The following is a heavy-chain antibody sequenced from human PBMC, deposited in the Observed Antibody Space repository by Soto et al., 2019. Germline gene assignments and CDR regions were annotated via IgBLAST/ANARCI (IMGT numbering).Heavy chain of an antibody. CDR3: ARHEKYYYDSSGYSPDY. D-gene: IGHD3-22*01. V-gene: IGHV4-34*01. Sequence: PSETLSLTCAVYGGSFSGYYWTWIRQPPGTGLEWIGEINHSGSTNYSPSFQGHVTISADKSISTAYLQWSSLKASDTAMYYCARHEKYYYDSSGYSPDYWGQGTLVTVSS. J-gene: IGHJ4*02. CDR1: GGSFSGYY. CDR2: INHSGST.